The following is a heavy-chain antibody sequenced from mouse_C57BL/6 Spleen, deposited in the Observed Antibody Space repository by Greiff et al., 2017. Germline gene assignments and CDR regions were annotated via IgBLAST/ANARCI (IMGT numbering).Heavy chain of an antibody. CDR1: GYTFTSYW. CDR3: ARSRGYEEYGNYDVYAMDD. J-gene: IGHJ4*01. Sequence: QVQLQQSGAELAKPGASVKLSCKASGYTFTSYWMHWVKQRPGQGLEWIGYINPSSGYTKYNQKFKDKATLTADKSSSTAYMQLSSLTYEDSAVYYCARSRGYEEYGNYDVYAMDDWGQGTSVTVSS. D-gene: IGHD2-1*01. V-gene: IGHV1-7*01. CDR2: INPSSGYT.